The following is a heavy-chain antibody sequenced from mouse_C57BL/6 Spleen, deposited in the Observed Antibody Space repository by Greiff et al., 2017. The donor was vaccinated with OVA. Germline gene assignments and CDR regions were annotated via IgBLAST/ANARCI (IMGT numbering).Heavy chain of an antibody. D-gene: IGHD3-2*02. CDR1: GYSFTDYN. Sequence: EVKLMESGPELVKPGASVKLSCKASGYSFTDYNMNWVKQSNGKSLEWIGVINPNYGTTSYNQKFKGKATLTVDKSSSTAYMQLNSLTSEDSAVYFCARAAAQAYFAMGYWGQRPSVTVST. V-gene: IGHV1-39*01. J-gene: IGHJ4*01. CDR2: INPNYGTT. CDR3: ARAAAQAYFAMGY.